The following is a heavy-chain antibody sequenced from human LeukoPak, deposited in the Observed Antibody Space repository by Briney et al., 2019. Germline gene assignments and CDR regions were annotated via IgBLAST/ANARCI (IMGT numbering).Heavy chain of an antibody. CDR1: GGSISSSSYY. J-gene: IGHJ1*01. CDR2: IYYSGST. V-gene: IGHV4-39*01. CDR3: AGGGYFQH. Sequence: SETLSLTCTVSGGSISSSSYYWGWVRQPPGKGLEWIGSIYYSGSTYYNPSLKSRVTISVDTSKNQFSLKLSSVTAADTAVYYCAGGGYFQHWGQGTLVTVSS. D-gene: IGHD3-10*01.